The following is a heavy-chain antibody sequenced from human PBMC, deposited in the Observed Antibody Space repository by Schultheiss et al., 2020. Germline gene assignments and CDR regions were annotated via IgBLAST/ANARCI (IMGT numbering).Heavy chain of an antibody. D-gene: IGHD2-2*01. CDR3: AKGPAAMLSYFDY. V-gene: IGHV3-48*01. Sequence: GGSLRLSCAASGFTFSSYSMNWVRQAPGKGLEWVSYISSSSSTIYYADSVKGRFTISRDNAKNSLYLQMNSLRAEDTAVYYCAKGPAAMLSYFDYWGQGTLV. CDR1: GFTFSSYS. CDR2: ISSSSSTI. J-gene: IGHJ4*02.